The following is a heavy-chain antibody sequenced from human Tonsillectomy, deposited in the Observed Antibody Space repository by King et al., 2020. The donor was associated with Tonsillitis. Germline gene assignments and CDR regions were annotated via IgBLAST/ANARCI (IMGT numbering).Heavy chain of an antibody. D-gene: IGHD3-22*01. CDR1: GGSISSYY. Sequence: QLQESGPGLVKPSETLSLTCTVSGGSISSYYWSWIRQPPGKGLEWIGYIYYSGNTNYNPSLKSRLTISVDTSKNQFSLKLRSLTAADTAVYYCARLPSSDDNYWGQGTLVTVSS. CDR2: IYYSGNT. V-gene: IGHV4-59*08. CDR3: ARLPSSDDNY. J-gene: IGHJ4*02.